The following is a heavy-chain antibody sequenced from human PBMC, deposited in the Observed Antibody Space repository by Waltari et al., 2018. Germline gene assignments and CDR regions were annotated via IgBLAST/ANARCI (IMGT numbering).Heavy chain of an antibody. CDR1: GGSISSYY. CDR3: ARDGSPKYCSSTSCPSGDI. D-gene: IGHD2-2*01. J-gene: IGHJ3*02. V-gene: IGHV4-4*07. CDR2: IYTSGST. Sequence: QVQLQESGPGLVKPSETLSLTCTVSGGSISSYYWSWIRQPAGKGLEWIGRIYTSGSTNYNPSLKSRVTMSVDTSKNQFSLKLSSVTAADTAVYYCARDGSPKYCSSTSCPSGDIWGQGTMVTVSS.